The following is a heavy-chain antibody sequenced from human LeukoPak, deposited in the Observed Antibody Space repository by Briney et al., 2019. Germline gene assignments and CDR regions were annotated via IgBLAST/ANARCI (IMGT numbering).Heavy chain of an antibody. D-gene: IGHD1-26*01. J-gene: IGHJ4*02. CDR3: AKGYSGSYYSPPTFDY. CDR1: GFTFDDYA. V-gene: IGHV3-9*03. Sequence: GGSLRLSCAASGFTFDDYAMHWVRQAPGKGLEWVSSINWNSGSIGYADSVKGRFTISRDNAKKSLYLQMISLRAEDMGLYYCAKGYSGSYYSPPTFDYWGQGTLVTVSS. CDR2: INWNSGSI.